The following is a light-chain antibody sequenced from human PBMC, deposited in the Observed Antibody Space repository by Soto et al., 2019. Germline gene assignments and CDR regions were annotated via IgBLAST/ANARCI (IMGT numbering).Light chain of an antibody. V-gene: IGLV2-8*01. Sequence: QSVLTQPPSASGSPGQSVTISCTGTSSDVGGYNYVSWYQQHPGKAPKLMIYEVNKRPSGVPDRFSGSKSGNTAFLTISGLQAEDEADYYCRSYAGSINFVVFGGGTKLTVL. CDR2: EVN. CDR3: RSYAGSINFVV. J-gene: IGLJ2*01. CDR1: SSDVGGYNY.